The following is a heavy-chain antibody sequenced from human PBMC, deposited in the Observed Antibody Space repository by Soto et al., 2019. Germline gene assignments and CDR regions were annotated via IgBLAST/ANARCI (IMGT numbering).Heavy chain of an antibody. D-gene: IGHD6-19*01. V-gene: IGHV3-48*02. CDR2: ISSTSGTI. J-gene: IGHJ6*02. CDR1: GFVFSTYS. CDR3: ADQKIRFSVAGTLYGLGV. Sequence: GGSLRLSCEASGFVFSTYSMNWVRHAPGKGLEWISYISSTSGTIYYADSVKGRFTIFRDNAKNSLFLQMNGLRDDDTAVYYCADQKIRFSVAGTLYGLGVWGQGTTVTVSS.